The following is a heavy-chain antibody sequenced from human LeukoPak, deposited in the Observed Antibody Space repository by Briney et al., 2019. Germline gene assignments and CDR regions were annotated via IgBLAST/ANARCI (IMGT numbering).Heavy chain of an antibody. CDR3: ARDGGYCGGDCYPD. CDR2: IYYSGST. D-gene: IGHD2-21*02. CDR1: GGSFSGYY. Sequence: SETLSLTCAVYGGSFSGYYWSWIRQPPGKGLEWIGYIYYSGSTNYNPSLKSRVTISVDTSKNQFSLKLSSVTAADTAVYYCARDGGYCGGDCYPDWGQGTLVTVSS. V-gene: IGHV4-59*01. J-gene: IGHJ4*02.